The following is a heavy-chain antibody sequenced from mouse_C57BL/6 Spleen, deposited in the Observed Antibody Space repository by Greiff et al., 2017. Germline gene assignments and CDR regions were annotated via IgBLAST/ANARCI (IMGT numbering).Heavy chain of an antibody. V-gene: IGHV1-69*01. J-gene: IGHJ2*01. CDR3: ARGEDTTLFDY. Sequence: QVQLKQPGAELVMPGASVKLSCKASGYTFTSYWMHWVKQRPGQGLEWIGEIDPSDSYTNYNQKFKGKSTLTVDKSSSTAYMQLSSLTSEDSAVYYCARGEDTTLFDYWGQGTTLTVSS. D-gene: IGHD6-1*01. CDR2: IDPSDSYT. CDR1: GYTFTSYW.